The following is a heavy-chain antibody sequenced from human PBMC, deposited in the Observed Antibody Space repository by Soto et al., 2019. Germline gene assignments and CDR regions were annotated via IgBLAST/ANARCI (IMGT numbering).Heavy chain of an antibody. Sequence: QVQLVESGGGVVQPGRSLRLSCAASGFIFSYYDIHWVRQAPGKGLEWVAVITYDGGNKYYADSVKGRFTISRDNAKNSLYLQMNSLRAEDTAVYYCAIGNRVFQHWGQGTLVTVSS. J-gene: IGHJ1*01. V-gene: IGHV3-30*03. CDR1: GFIFSYYD. CDR2: ITYDGGNK. CDR3: AIGNRVFQH.